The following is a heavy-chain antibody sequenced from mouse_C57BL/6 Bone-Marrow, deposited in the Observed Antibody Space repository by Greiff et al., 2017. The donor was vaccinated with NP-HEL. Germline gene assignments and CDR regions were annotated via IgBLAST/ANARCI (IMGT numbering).Heavy chain of an antibody. CDR2: IYPGDGDT. CDR3: ARRDGWWYFDV. V-gene: IGHV1-80*01. CDR1: GYAFSSYW. D-gene: IGHD1-1*01. Sequence: QVHVKQSGAELVKPGASVKISCKASGYAFSSYWMNWVKQRPGKGLEWIGQIYPGDGDTNYNGKFKGKATLTADKSSSTAYMQLSSLTSEDSAVYFCARRDGWWYFDVWGTGTTVTVSS. J-gene: IGHJ1*03.